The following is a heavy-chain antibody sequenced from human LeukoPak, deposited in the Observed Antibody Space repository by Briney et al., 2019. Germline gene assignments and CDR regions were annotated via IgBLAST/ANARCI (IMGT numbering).Heavy chain of an antibody. V-gene: IGHV4-59*08. CDR1: GGSISSYY. Sequence: SETLSLTCTVSGGSISSYYWSWIRQPPGKGMEWIGYIYYSGSTNYNPSLKSRVTISVDTSKNQFSLKLSSVTAADTAVYYCARHSTSGWNWFDPWGQGTLVTVSS. CDR2: IYYSGST. CDR3: ARHSTSGWNWFDP. D-gene: IGHD6-19*01. J-gene: IGHJ5*02.